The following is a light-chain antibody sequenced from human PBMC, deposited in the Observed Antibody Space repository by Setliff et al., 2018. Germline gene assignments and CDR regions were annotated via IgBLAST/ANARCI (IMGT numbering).Light chain of an antibody. CDR2: DVT. CDR1: SNDVWGHNY. J-gene: IGLJ1*01. Sequence: QFVLTQPPSASGSPGQSVTISCTGTSNDVWGHNYVSWYQQHPGKAPQLIIYDVTKRPSGVPDRFSGSKSGNTASLTVSGLQAEDEAEYYCSSYADSNIFLFGSGTKVTVL. V-gene: IGLV2-8*01. CDR3: SSYADSNIFL.